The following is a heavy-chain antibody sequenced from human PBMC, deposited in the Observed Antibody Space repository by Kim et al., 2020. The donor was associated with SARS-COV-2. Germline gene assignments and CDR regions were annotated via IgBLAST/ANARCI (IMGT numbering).Heavy chain of an antibody. CDR3: ARLTSPAKYSSSGEYFQH. V-gene: IGHV4-39*01. D-gene: IGHD6-13*01. Sequence: SETLSLTCTVSGGSIISSSYYWGWIRQPPGKGLEWIGSIYYSGSTYYNPSLKSRVTISVDTSKNQFSLKLSSVTAADTAVYYCARLTSPAKYSSSGEYFQHWGQGTLVTVSS. J-gene: IGHJ1*01. CDR1: GGSIISSSYY. CDR2: IYYSGST.